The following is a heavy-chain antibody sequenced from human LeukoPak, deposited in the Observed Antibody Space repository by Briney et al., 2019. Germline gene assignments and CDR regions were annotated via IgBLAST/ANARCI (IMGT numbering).Heavy chain of an antibody. CDR3: ARGEYSYGYLDFDY. J-gene: IGHJ4*02. CDR1: GYTFTGYY. Sequence: ASVKVSCKASGYTFTGYYMHWVRPAPGQGLEWMGWINPNSGGTNYAQKFQGRVTMTRDTSISTAYMELSRLRSDDTAVYYCARGEYSYGYLDFDYWGQGTLVTVSS. D-gene: IGHD5-18*01. V-gene: IGHV1-2*02. CDR2: INPNSGGT.